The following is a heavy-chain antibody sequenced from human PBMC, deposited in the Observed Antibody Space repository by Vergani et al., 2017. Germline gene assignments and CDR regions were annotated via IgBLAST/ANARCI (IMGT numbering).Heavy chain of an antibody. D-gene: IGHD2-2*02. J-gene: IGHJ4*02. CDR1: GFTFSSYA. Sequence: EVQLLESGGGLVQPGGSLRLSCAASGFTFSSYAMSWVRQAPGKGLEWVSAISCSGGSTYYADSVKGRFTISRDNSKNTLYLQMNSLRAEDTAVYYCAKDGGWGVVVPAAIRSRGFDYWGQGTLVTVSS. V-gene: IGHV3-23*01. CDR3: AKDGGWGVVVPAAIRSRGFDY. CDR2: ISCSGGST.